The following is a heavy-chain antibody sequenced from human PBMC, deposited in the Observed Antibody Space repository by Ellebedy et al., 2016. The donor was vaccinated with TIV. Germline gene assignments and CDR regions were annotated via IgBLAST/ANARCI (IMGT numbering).Heavy chain of an antibody. CDR2: ISPSGSTM. Sequence: GESPKISCAVSGFIFSDYYMSWISQAPGKGLEWVSYISPSGSTMYADSVKGRFTISRDNAQNSLYLQMNSLRAEDTAVYYCASNNPNFDFWGQGILVTVSS. CDR3: ASNNPNFDF. CDR1: GFIFSDYY. D-gene: IGHD1/OR15-1a*01. V-gene: IGHV3-11*01. J-gene: IGHJ4*02.